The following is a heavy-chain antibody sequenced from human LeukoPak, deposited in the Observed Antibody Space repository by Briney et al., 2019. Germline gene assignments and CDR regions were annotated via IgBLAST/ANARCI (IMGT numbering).Heavy chain of an antibody. D-gene: IGHD6-19*01. CDR1: GGSFSGYY. CDR3: ARAPSRPRSGWLAEYFQH. V-gene: IGHV4-34*01. CDR2: INHSGST. J-gene: IGHJ1*01. Sequence: SETLSLTCAVYGGSFSGYYWGWIRQPPGKGLEWIGEINHSGSTNYNPSLKSRVTIPVDTSKNQFSLKLSSVTAADTAVYYCARAPSRPRSGWLAEYFQHWGQGTLVTVSS.